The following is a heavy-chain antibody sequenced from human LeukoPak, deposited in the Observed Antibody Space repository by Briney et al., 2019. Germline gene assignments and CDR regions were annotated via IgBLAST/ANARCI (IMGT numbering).Heavy chain of an antibody. CDR2: IYYSGST. D-gene: IGHD3-3*02. V-gene: IGHV4-31*03. J-gene: IGHJ5*02. CDR3: ASRHPLGWFDP. CDR1: GGSISSGGYY. Sequence: SETLSLTCTVSGGSISSGGYYWSWIRQHPGEGLEWIGYIYYSGSTYYNPSLKSRVTISVDTSKNQFSLKLSSVTAADTAVYYCASRHPLGWFDPWGQGTLVTVSS.